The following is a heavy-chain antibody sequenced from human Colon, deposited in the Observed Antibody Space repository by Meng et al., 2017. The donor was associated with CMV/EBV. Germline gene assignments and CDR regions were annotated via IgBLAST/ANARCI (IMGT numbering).Heavy chain of an antibody. V-gene: IGHV4-39*07. J-gene: IGHJ5*01. D-gene: IGHD6-19*01. Sequence: QLQLQESGPGLVKPSETLSLICTASGFPISSSPYYWGWIRQPPGKGLEWIGSVYYSGNTYYNPSLKSRLTISMDTSKSQFTLKLTSLTAADTAIYYCARASHLLGMAVLDWFDPWSQGTLVTVSS. CDR2: VYYSGNT. CDR3: ARASHLLGMAVLDWFDP. CDR1: GFPISSSPYY.